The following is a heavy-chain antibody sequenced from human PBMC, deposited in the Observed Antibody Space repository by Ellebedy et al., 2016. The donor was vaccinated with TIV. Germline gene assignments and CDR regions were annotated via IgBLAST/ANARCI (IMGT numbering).Heavy chain of an antibody. Sequence: SETLSLXXTVSGGSISSGDYYWSWIRQPPGKGLEWIGYIYYSGSTYYNPSLKSRVTISVDTSKNQFSLKLSSVTAADTAVYYCASAARYYYGSGSESDYWGQGTLVTVSS. D-gene: IGHD3-10*01. CDR1: GGSISSGDYY. V-gene: IGHV4-30-4*01. CDR3: ASAARYYYGSGSESDY. J-gene: IGHJ4*02. CDR2: IYYSGST.